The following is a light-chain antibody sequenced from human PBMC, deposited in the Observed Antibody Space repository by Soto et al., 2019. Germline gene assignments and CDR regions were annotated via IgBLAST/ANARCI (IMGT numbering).Light chain of an antibody. CDR1: QSVGTY. Sequence: EIVLTQSPGTLSLSPGERATLSCRASQSVGTYLAWYQQKPGQAPRLLIYGTSTRATGIPVRFSGSGSGTDFTLTISSLQPEDFAVYYCQQYGSSLWTFGQGTKVDIK. CDR2: GTS. CDR3: QQYGSSLWT. J-gene: IGKJ1*01. V-gene: IGKV3-20*01.